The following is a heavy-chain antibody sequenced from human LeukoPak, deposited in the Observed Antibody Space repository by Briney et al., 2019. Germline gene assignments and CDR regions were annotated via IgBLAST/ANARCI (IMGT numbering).Heavy chain of an antibody. CDR1: GFIFSDYY. V-gene: IGHV3-11*01. CDR3: ARTGGAGSPSDT. Sequence: GGSLRLSCAASGFIFSDYYMTWIRQAPGEGLEWVSYISSSGGITYYADSVKGRFTISRDNAKNSLYLEMNSLRDDDTAVYCARTGGAGSPSDTWGQGTLVTVSS. CDR2: ISSSGGIT. J-gene: IGHJ5*02. D-gene: IGHD3-10*01.